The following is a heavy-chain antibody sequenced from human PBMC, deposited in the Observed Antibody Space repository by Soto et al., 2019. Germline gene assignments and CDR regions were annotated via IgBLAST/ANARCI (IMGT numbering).Heavy chain of an antibody. CDR1: GGTFSSYA. V-gene: IGHV1-69*06. CDR2: IIPIFGTA. CDR3: ARTSVVVPAAVEIYYYYGMDV. Sequence: SVKVSCKASGGTFSSYAISWVRQAPGQGLEWMGGIIPIFGTANYAQKFQGRVTITADKSTSTAYMELSSLRSEDTAVYYCARTSVVVPAAVEIYYYYGMDVWGQGTTVTVSS. J-gene: IGHJ6*02. D-gene: IGHD2-2*01.